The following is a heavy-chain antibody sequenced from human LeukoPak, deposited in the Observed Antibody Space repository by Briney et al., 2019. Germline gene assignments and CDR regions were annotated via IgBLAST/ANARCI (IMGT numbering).Heavy chain of an antibody. CDR2: ISWNSGYI. J-gene: IGHJ4*02. V-gene: IGHV3-9*01. D-gene: IGHD6-19*01. CDR3: AKVRGTYSSGYFFDH. Sequence: GGSLRLSCAASGFTFYNYAMHWVRHAPGKGLEWLSIISWNSGYIDYADSVKGRFTISRDNAKKSLDLQMNSLRAEDTAFYYCAKVRGTYSSGYFFDHWGQGTLVSVSS. CDR1: GFTFYNYA.